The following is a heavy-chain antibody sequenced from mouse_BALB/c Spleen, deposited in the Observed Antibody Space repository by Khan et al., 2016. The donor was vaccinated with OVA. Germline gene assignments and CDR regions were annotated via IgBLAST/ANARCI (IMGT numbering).Heavy chain of an antibody. D-gene: IGHD2-10*01. J-gene: IGHJ4*01. CDR1: GFSLTDYG. V-gene: IGHV2-6-1*01. CDR3: ARQPYYHYYIMDY. Sequence: QVQLKESGPGLVAPSQGLSITCTISGFSLTDYGVHWVRQPPGQVLEWLIVIWSDGPTTYNSAPKSKLSIIKDNSKSQIFLKMNSLQTDDTAMYYCARQPYYHYYIMDYWGQGTSVTVSS. CDR2: IWSDGPT.